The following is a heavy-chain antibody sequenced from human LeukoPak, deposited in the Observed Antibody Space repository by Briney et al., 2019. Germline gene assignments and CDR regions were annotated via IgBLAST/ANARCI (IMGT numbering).Heavy chain of an antibody. CDR1: GYTFTSYA. CDR3: ARAGGIAAANNWFDP. Sequence: ASVTVPCTASGYTFTSYAMHWMRQAPGQRLEWMGWINAGNGNTKYSQKFQGRVTITRDTSASTAYMELSSLRSEDTAVYYCARAGGIAAANNWFDPWGQGTLVTVSS. D-gene: IGHD6-13*01. J-gene: IGHJ5*02. CDR2: INAGNGNT. V-gene: IGHV1-3*01.